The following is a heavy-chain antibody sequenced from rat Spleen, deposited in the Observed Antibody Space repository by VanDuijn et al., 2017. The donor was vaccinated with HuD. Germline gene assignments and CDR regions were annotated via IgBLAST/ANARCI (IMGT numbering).Heavy chain of an antibody. CDR3: ARGGLGAPFAY. CDR2: INSAGST. Sequence: EVQLQESGPGLVKPSQSLSLTCSVTDHSVTSSYRWNWIRKFPGNKLEWMGYINSAGSTTHNPSLKSRISITRDTSKNQFFLQVNSVTTEDTATYYCARGGLGAPFAYWGQGALVTVSS. D-gene: IGHD5-1*01. V-gene: IGHV3-3*01. J-gene: IGHJ3*01. CDR1: DHSVTSSYR.